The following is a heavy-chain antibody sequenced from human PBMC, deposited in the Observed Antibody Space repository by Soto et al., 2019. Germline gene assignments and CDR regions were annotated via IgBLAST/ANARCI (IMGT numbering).Heavy chain of an antibody. CDR3: AKETRSRAVTATRVNGMDV. J-gene: IGHJ6*02. CDR2: ISHDGSNQ. Sequence: QVQLVESGGGVVQPGRSLRLSCAPSGFSFSDFGMHWVRQAPGKGLEWVAAISHDGSNQYDGDSVKGRFSISRDHSNNRLYLQMNHLKVEDSAIYFCAKETRSRAVTATRVNGMDVWGQGTTVTVSS. CDR1: GFSFSDFG. V-gene: IGHV3-30*18. D-gene: IGHD2-21*02.